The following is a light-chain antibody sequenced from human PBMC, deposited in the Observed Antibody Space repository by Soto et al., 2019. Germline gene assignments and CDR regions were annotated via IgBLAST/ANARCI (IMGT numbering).Light chain of an antibody. Sequence: EIGMTQSPVTLSVSPGERATLSCRASQSVTSNLAWYQQKPGQASRLLIYGASTRATGIPARFSGSGSGTEFTLTISNLQSEDFAIYYCQKFNDWPRTFGQGTKV. CDR1: QSVTSN. J-gene: IGKJ1*01. V-gene: IGKV3-15*01. CDR3: QKFNDWPRT. CDR2: GAS.